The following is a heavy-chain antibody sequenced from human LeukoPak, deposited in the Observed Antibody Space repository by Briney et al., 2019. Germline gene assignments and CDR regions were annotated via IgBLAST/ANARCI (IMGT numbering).Heavy chain of an antibody. CDR2: ISYDGSNK. D-gene: IGHD4-17*01. Sequence: GRSLRLSCAASGFTFSSYGMHWVRQAPGKGLEWVAVISYDGSNKYYADSVKGRFTISRDNSKNTLYLQMNSLRAKDTAVYYCAKEDYVPFDYWGQGTLVTVSS. CDR1: GFTFSSYG. J-gene: IGHJ4*02. CDR3: AKEDYVPFDY. V-gene: IGHV3-30*18.